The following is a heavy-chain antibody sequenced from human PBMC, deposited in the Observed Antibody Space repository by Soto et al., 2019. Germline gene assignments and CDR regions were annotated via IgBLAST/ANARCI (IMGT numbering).Heavy chain of an antibody. V-gene: IGHV1-18*01. J-gene: IGHJ4*02. Sequence: ASVKVSCKASGYTFTSYGISWVRQAPGQGLEWMGWISAYNGNTNYAQKLQGRVTMTTDTSTSTAYMELRSLRSDDTAVYYCARTLNYDILTGYYSTRHYFDFWGQGTLVTVSS. D-gene: IGHD3-9*01. CDR1: GYTFTSYG. CDR3: ARTLNYDILTGYYSTRHYFDF. CDR2: ISAYNGNT.